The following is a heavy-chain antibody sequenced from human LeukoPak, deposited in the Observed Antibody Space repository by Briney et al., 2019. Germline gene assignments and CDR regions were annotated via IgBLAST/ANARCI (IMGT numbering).Heavy chain of an antibody. Sequence: GGSLRLSCAASGFTFSSYGMHWVRQAPGKGLEWVAFIRYDGSNKYYADSVKGRFTIYRDNSKNTLYLQMNSLRAEDTAVYYCAKSNYCSGGSCYSSYDAFDIWGQGTMVTVSS. CDR1: GFTFSSYG. CDR2: IRYDGSNK. CDR3: AKSNYCSGGSCYSSYDAFDI. J-gene: IGHJ3*02. V-gene: IGHV3-30*02. D-gene: IGHD2-15*01.